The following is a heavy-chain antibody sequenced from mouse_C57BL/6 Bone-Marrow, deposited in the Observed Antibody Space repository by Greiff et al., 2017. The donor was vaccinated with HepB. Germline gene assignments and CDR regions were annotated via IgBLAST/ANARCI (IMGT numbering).Heavy chain of an antibody. CDR2: IYPGSGST. CDR1: GYTFTSYW. D-gene: IGHD2-3*01. J-gene: IGHJ2*01. CDR3: ARTDDGYSSYFDY. Sequence: QVQLQQPGAELVKPGASVKMSCKASGYTFTSYWITWVKQRPGQGLEWIGDIYPGSGSTNYNEKFKSKATLPVDTSSSTAYMQLSSLTSEDSAVYYCARTDDGYSSYFDYWGQGTTLTVSS. V-gene: IGHV1-55*01.